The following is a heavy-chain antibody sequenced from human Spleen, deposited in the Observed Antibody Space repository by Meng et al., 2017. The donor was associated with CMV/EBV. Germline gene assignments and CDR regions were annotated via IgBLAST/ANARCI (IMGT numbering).Heavy chain of an antibody. Sequence: SETLSLTCTVSGGSVSSGSYYWSWIRQPPGKGLEWIGYIYYSGSTNYNPSLKSRVTISVDTSKSQFSLKLSSVTAADTAVYYCARDPGGGAFDIWGQGTMVTVSS. CDR3: ARDPGGGAFDI. J-gene: IGHJ3*02. CDR1: GGSVSSGSYY. V-gene: IGHV4-61*01. D-gene: IGHD2-15*01. CDR2: IYYSGST.